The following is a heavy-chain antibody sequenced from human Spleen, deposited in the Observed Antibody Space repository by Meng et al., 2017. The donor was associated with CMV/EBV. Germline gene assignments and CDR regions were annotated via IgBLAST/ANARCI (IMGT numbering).Heavy chain of an antibody. CDR2: ISAYNGNT. CDR1: GFPFSGYY. D-gene: IGHD2-2*01. Sequence: ASVKVSCKVSGFPFSGYYIHWVRQAPGQGLEWMGWISAYNGNTNYAQKFQGRVTMTTDTSTTTAYMELRSLRSDDTAVYYCARVGSSLWFDLDYWGQGTLVTVSS. J-gene: IGHJ4*02. CDR3: ARVGSSLWFDLDY. V-gene: IGHV1-18*04.